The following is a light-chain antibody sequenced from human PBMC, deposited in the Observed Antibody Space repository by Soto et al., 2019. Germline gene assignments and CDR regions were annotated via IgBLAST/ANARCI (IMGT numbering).Light chain of an antibody. Sequence: EIVMTHAPTILSVSPGERVTLSCRASQSVSSNLAWYQQKPGQAPSLLIYGAFTRATGIPARFSGTGSGTEFTLTISSLQSEDFALYYCQQYNDWPLTFGQGTKVDI. J-gene: IGKJ1*01. CDR2: GAF. V-gene: IGKV3-15*01. CDR3: QQYNDWPLT. CDR1: QSVSSN.